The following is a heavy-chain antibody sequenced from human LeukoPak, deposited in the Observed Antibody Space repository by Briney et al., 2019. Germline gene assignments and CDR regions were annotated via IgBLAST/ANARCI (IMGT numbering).Heavy chain of an antibody. J-gene: IGHJ4*02. Sequence: GGSLRLSCAASGFSFSSYSMNWVRQAPGKGLEWVSSISSSSSYIYYADSVKGRFTISRDNAKNSLYLQMNSLRAEDTAVYYCARDLLYYGSSGGDYWGQGTLVTVSS. CDR1: GFSFSSYS. V-gene: IGHV3-21*01. D-gene: IGHD3-22*01. CDR3: ARDLLYYGSSGGDY. CDR2: ISSSSSYI.